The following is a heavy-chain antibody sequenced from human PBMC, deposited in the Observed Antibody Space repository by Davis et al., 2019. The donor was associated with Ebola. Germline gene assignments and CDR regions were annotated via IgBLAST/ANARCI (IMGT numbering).Heavy chain of an antibody. CDR2: IYYSGST. V-gene: IGHV4-31*03. CDR1: GGSISSGGYY. CDR3: ARDRRDSSGYGYYFDD. D-gene: IGHD3-22*01. Sequence: PSETLSLTCTVSGGSISSGGYYWSWIRQHPGKGLEWIGYIYYSGSTYYNPSLTSRVTISVDTSKNQFSLKLSSVTAADTAVYYCARDRRDSSGYGYYFDDWGQGTLVTVSS. J-gene: IGHJ4*02.